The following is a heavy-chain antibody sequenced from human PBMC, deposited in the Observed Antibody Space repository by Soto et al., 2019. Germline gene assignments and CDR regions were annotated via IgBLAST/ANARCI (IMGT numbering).Heavy chain of an antibody. V-gene: IGHV4-34*01. CDR1: GGSFSGYY. J-gene: IGHJ6*03. CDR3: ARASPVRYFDWLDYYYMDV. D-gene: IGHD3-9*01. CDR2: INHSGST. Sequence: QVQLQQWGAGLLKPSETLSLTCAVYGGSFSGYYWSWIRQPPGKGLEWIGEINHSGSTNYNPSLKSRVTISVDTSKNQLPLKLSSVTAADTAVYYCARASPVRYFDWLDYYYMDVWGKGTTVTVSS.